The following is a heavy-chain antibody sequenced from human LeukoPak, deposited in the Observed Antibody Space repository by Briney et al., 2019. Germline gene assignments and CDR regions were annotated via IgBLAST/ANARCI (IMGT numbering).Heavy chain of an antibody. CDR3: ARQHDPYYYYYIDV. V-gene: IGHV4-38-2*01. Sequence: SETLSLTCAVSGYSISNGYYWVWIRQPPGKGLEWIGSLYHSDTVYYNTALESRVSMSVDTSKNQFTLKSSFVTAANTAVYYCARQHDPYYYYYIDVWGPGTTVTVSS. CDR1: GYSISNGYY. J-gene: IGHJ6*03. CDR2: LYHSDTV. D-gene: IGHD3-3*01.